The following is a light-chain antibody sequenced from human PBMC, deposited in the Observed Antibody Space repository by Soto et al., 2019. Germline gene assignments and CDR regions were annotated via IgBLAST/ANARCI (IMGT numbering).Light chain of an antibody. J-gene: IGKJ4*01. V-gene: IGKV3-11*01. CDR3: QQHNDCSALT. CDR2: DTS. Sequence: ENVLTQFPATLSLSPGESATLSCRASECVSGYLAWYHQKPGQAPRLLLYDTSTSAPGIPRGFSGSGCGAAFSLSISSRVPDDSGVYYYQQHNDCSALTFGGGTKVEIK. CDR1: ECVSGY.